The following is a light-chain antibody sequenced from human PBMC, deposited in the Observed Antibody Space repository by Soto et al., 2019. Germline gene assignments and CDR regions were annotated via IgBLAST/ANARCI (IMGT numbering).Light chain of an antibody. CDR2: TAS. CDR1: QGINNY. J-gene: IGKJ5*01. CDR3: LQHKDYPIT. Sequence: DIQMTQSPSAMSASVGDRVTITCRASQGINNYLAWFQQKPGKVPKRLIYTASNLQSGVPSRFSGGGSGTEFTLTINSLQPEDVAIYYCLQHKDYPITFGQGTRLEIK. V-gene: IGKV1-17*03.